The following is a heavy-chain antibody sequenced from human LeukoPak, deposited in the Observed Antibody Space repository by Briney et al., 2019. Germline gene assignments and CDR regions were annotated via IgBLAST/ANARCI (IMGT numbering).Heavy chain of an antibody. Sequence: ETLSPTCTDSGYSISSGYYWGWIRQPPGKGLEWVSAISGSGGSTYYADSVKGRFTISRDNSKNTLYLQMNSLRAEDTAVYYCAKDLRDSSSWYSLWSWFDPWGQGTLVTVSS. CDR2: ISGSGGST. CDR1: GYSISSGYY. CDR3: AKDLRDSSSWYSLWSWFDP. V-gene: IGHV3-23*01. D-gene: IGHD6-13*01. J-gene: IGHJ5*02.